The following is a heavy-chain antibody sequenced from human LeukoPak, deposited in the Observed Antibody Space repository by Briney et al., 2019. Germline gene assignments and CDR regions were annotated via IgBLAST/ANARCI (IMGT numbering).Heavy chain of an antibody. CDR3: ARGVRGAAPGLNFDY. CDR1: GGSTSSGGYS. J-gene: IGHJ4*02. D-gene: IGHD3-10*01. V-gene: IGHV4-30-2*01. CDR2: IYHSGST. Sequence: KPSETLSLTCAVSGGSTSSGGYSWSWIRQPPGKGLEWIGYIYHSGSTYYNPSLKSRVTISVDRSKNQFSLKLSSVTAADTAVYYCARGVRGAAPGLNFDYWGQGTLVTVSS.